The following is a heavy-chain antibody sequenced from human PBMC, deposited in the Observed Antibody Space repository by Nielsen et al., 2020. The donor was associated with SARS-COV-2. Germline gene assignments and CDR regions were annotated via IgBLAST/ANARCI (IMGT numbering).Heavy chain of an antibody. D-gene: IGHD1-20*01. Sequence: SETLSLTCAVSGGSISSSNWWSWVRHPPGKGLEWIGEIYHSGSTNYNPSLKSRVTISVDKSKSQFSLKLSSVTAADTAVYYCARDRRLITGTTDWFDPWGQGTLVTVSS. CDR2: IYHSGST. J-gene: IGHJ5*02. V-gene: IGHV4-4*02. CDR1: GGSISSSNW. CDR3: ARDRRLITGTTDWFDP.